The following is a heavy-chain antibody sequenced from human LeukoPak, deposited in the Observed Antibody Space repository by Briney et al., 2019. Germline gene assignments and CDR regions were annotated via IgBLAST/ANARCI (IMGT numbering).Heavy chain of an antibody. Sequence: GGSLRLSCAASGFNLSDYYMIWIRQAPGKGLVWVSYISSSGSTIYYADSVKGRFTISRDNAKNSLYLQMNSLRAEDTAVYYCARHEGDMIVVVGAFDICGQGTMVTVSS. CDR3: ARHEGDMIVVVGAFDI. J-gene: IGHJ3*02. V-gene: IGHV3-11*01. CDR1: GFNLSDYY. CDR2: ISSSGSTI. D-gene: IGHD3-22*01.